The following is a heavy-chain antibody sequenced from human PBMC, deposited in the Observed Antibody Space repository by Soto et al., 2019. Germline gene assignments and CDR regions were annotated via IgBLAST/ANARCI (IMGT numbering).Heavy chain of an antibody. D-gene: IGHD1-20*01. Sequence: EVQLLESGGGLVQPGGSLRLSCAASGFTFGSYALSWVRQAPGKGLEWVSVISGGGDATYYPDSVNGRFTTSRDNSKNTVYLQMNSLRAEDTAVYYCAKKSLGSITLPALYYFDYWGQGTLVTVSS. CDR3: AKKSLGSITLPALYYFDY. CDR2: ISGGGDAT. CDR1: GFTFGSYA. V-gene: IGHV3-23*01. J-gene: IGHJ4*02.